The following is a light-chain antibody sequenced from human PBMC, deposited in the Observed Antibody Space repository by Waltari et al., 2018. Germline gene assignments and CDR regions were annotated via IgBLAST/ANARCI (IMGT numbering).Light chain of an antibody. V-gene: IGKV1-5*03. CDR3: QHYNNYPWT. CDR2: KAS. CDR1: QSISNW. J-gene: IGKJ1*01. Sequence: DIQMTQSPSTLYASVGDRVTITCRASQSISNWLAWYQQKPGKAPKVLIYKASSLESGVPSRFSGSGSGTQFTLTISSLQPDDFATYYCQHYNNYPWTFGQGTKVEIK.